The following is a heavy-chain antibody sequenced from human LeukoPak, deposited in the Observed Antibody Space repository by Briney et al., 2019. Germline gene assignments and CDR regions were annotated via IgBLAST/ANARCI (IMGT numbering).Heavy chain of an antibody. Sequence: PGGSLRLSCAASGFTFDDYAMHWARQAPGKGLEWVSGISWNSGSIVYADSVKGRFTISRDSAKNSLYLQMNSLRAEDMALYYCAKGYSYGITYYFDYWGQGTLVTVSS. CDR2: ISWNSGSI. J-gene: IGHJ4*02. D-gene: IGHD5-18*01. V-gene: IGHV3-9*03. CDR1: GFTFDDYA. CDR3: AKGYSYGITYYFDY.